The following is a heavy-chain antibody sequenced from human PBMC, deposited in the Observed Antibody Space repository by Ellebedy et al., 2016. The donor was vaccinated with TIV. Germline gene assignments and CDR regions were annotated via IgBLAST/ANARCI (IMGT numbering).Heavy chain of an antibody. CDR2: ITSNGCAV. CDR1: GFRFSNYV. CDR3: AGERPITKGRGILNDGGAY. D-gene: IGHD3-10*01. V-gene: IGHV3-48*03. Sequence: GESLKISCAASGFRFSNYVMNWFRQTPGKGLEWVSNITSNGCAVYYADSVKGRFTISRDNAKNSMYLQMNSLSAEETAVYFCAGERPITKGRGILNDGGAYWGQGTLVTVSS. J-gene: IGHJ4*02.